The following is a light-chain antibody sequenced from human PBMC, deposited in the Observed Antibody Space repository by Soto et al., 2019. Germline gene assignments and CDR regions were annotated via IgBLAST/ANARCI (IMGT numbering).Light chain of an antibody. CDR2: KAS. Sequence: DIQMTQSPSTLSASVGDRVTMTCRASQSISSWLAWYQQKPGKAPKLLIYKASNSESGVPSRFSGSGSGTEFTLTISSLQPDDFANYYCQQYNSNSPWTFGQGTKVEIK. V-gene: IGKV1-5*03. CDR1: QSISSW. CDR3: QQYNSNSPWT. J-gene: IGKJ1*01.